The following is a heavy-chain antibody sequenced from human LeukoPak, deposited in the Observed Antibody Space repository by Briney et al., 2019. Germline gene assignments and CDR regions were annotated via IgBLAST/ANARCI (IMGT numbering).Heavy chain of an antibody. CDR2: ISHSGST. D-gene: IGHD3-10*01. V-gene: IGHV4-59*08. J-gene: IGHJ6*02. CDR1: GGFTSSYY. Sequence: SETLSLAWTVAGGFTSSYYWSWLRQPRGEWLGWVVYISHSGSTNYIPSLKGRVTISVDTSKNQSSLQLSSVTAADTAVYYCARQDCNGWGNYVYFYGLDVWGQGTTVTVSS. CDR3: ARQDCNGWGNYVYFYGLDV.